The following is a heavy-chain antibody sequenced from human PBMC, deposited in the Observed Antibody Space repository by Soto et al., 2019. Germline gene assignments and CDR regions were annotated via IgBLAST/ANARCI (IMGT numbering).Heavy chain of an antibody. CDR1: GFTFFEYW. J-gene: IGHJ4*02. V-gene: IGHV3-7*05. CDR3: GRARVAWNQREYYFDY. CDR2: IKQDGSEQ. Sequence: GGSLRLSCTASGFTFFEYWMTWVRQAPGRGLEWVASIKQDGSEQFYVDSLKGRFSISRDNPLNSLYLQMDPLRAEDTAIYFCGRARVAWNQREYYFDYWGQGTLVTVSS. D-gene: IGHD1-1*01.